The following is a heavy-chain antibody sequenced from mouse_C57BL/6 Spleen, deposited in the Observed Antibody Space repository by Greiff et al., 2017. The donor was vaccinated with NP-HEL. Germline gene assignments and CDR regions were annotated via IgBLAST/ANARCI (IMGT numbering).Heavy chain of an antibody. J-gene: IGHJ4*01. V-gene: IGHV1-55*01. CDR2: IYPGSGST. CDR1: GYTFTSYW. Sequence: VQLQQPGAELVKPGASVKMSCKASGYTFTSYWITWVKQRPGQGLEWIGDIYPGSGSTNYNEKFKSKATLTVDTSSSTAYMQLSSLTSEDSAVYYCARSVVASRLAMDYWGQGTSVTVSS. CDR3: ARSVVASRLAMDY. D-gene: IGHD1-1*01.